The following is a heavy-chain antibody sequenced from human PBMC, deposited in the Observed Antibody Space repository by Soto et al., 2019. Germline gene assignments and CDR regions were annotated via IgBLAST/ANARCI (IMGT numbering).Heavy chain of an antibody. V-gene: IGHV4-59*01. Sequence: SETLSRTCPVSGGSISSYYWSWIRQPPGKGLELIGYIYYSGSTNYNPSLKSRVTISVDTSKNQFSLKLSSVTAADTAVYYCARDDYSNYVGFDYWGQGTLVTVSS. CDR1: GGSISSYY. CDR2: IYYSGST. CDR3: ARDDYSNYVGFDY. J-gene: IGHJ4*02. D-gene: IGHD4-4*01.